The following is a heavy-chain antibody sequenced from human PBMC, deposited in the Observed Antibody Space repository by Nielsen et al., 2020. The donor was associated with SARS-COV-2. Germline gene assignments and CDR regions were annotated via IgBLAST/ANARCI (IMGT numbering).Heavy chain of an antibody. Sequence: WVRQAPGQGLERMGRIIPILGIASYAQKFQGRVTITADKSTSTAYMELSSLRSEDTAVYYCARDRPTDYYDSSGYYFDYWGQGTLVTVSS. J-gene: IGHJ4*02. D-gene: IGHD3-22*01. CDR2: IIPILGIA. CDR3: ARDRPTDYYDSSGYYFDY. V-gene: IGHV1-69*04.